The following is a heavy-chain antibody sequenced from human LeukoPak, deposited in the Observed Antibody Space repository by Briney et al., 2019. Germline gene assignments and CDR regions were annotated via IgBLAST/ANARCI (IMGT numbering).Heavy chain of an antibody. CDR2: IIPILGIA. V-gene: IGHV1-69*04. Sequence: SVTVSYTASGGTFSSYAISWVRPAPGQGREWMGRIIPILGIANYAQKFQGRVTITADKSTSTAYMELSSLRSEDTAVYYCARAPSVGGLWFTNRYIWFDPWGQGTLVTVSS. CDR1: GGTFSSYA. J-gene: IGHJ5*02. D-gene: IGHD3-10*01. CDR3: ARAPSVGGLWFTNRYIWFDP.